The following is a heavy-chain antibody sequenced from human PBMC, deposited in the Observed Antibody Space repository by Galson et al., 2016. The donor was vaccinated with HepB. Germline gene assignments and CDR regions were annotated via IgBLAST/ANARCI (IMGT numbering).Heavy chain of an antibody. CDR1: GFTLNTYS. CDR2: VSPGSDYT. Sequence: SLRLSCAASGFTLNTYSMAWVRQAPGRGLEWVSSVSPGSDYTYYADSVTGRFIISRDNAKNSLYLQMSGLRDDDTAVYYCARWLHCGGYCHSIDSWGQGTLVTVSS. V-gene: IGHV3-21*01. J-gene: IGHJ4*02. D-gene: IGHD2-21*02. CDR3: ARWLHCGGYCHSIDS.